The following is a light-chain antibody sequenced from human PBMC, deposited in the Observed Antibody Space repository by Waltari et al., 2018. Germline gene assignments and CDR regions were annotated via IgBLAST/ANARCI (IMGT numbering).Light chain of an antibody. Sequence: EIVLTQSPATLSLSPGERATLSCRASQSVSSYLAWYQQKPGQAPRLLIYDASNRATGSPARFSGSGSGTDFTLTISSLEPEDLAVYYCQQRSNWPPITFGQGTRREIK. CDR3: QQRSNWPPIT. CDR2: DAS. CDR1: QSVSSY. J-gene: IGKJ5*01. V-gene: IGKV3-11*01.